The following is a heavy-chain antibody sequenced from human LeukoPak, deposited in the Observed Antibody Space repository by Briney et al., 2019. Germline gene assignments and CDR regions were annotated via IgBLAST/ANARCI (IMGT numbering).Heavy chain of an antibody. Sequence: ASVKVSCKASGYTFTSYDINWVRQATGQGLEWMGWMNPNGGNTGYAQKFQGRVTMTRNTSISTAYMGLSSLRSEDTAVYYCARAGLGGVAVAGRLGYWGQGTLVTVSS. CDR3: ARAGLGGVAVAGRLGY. CDR1: GYTFTSYD. CDR2: MNPNGGNT. D-gene: IGHD6-19*01. J-gene: IGHJ4*02. V-gene: IGHV1-8*01.